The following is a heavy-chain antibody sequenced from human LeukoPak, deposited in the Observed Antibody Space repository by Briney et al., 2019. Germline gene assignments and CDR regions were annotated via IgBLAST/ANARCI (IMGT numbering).Heavy chain of an antibody. D-gene: IGHD3-22*01. J-gene: IGHJ4*02. CDR2: ISGSGGST. CDR3: AKAVMVALAELGY. CDR1: GFTFSSYA. Sequence: PGGSLRLSCAASGFTFSSYAMSWVRQAPGKGLEWVSAISGSGGSTYYADSVKGRFTISRDNSKNTLYLQMNSLRTEDTAVYYCAKAVMVALAELGYWGQGTLVTVPS. V-gene: IGHV3-23*01.